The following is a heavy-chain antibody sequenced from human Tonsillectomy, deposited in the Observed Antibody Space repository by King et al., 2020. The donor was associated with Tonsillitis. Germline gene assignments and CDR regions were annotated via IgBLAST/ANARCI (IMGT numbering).Heavy chain of an antibody. V-gene: IGHV1-69*01. Sequence: QLVQSGAEVKKPGSSVKVSCKASGGTFSSYAISWVRQAPGQGLEWMGGIIPIFGTANYAQKFQGRVTITADESTSTAYMELSSLRSEDTAVYYCASEAGDPWASSTLLNWFDPWGQGTLVTVSS. D-gene: IGHD7-27*01. CDR1: GGTFSSYA. CDR2: IIPIFGTA. CDR3: ASEAGDPWASSTLLNWFDP. J-gene: IGHJ5*02.